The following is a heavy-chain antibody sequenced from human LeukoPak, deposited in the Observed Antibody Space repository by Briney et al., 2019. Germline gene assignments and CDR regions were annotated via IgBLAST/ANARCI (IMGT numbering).Heavy chain of an antibody. CDR1: GFIFRRLA. J-gene: IGHJ6*02. CDR2: ISASGA. V-gene: IGHV3-23*01. CDR3: ARTPCSSSCQGYGMDV. Sequence: GGSLRLSCAASGFIFRRLAVTWVRQAPGKGLEWVATISASGAYYADPVRGRFTISRDNSRNTLFLQMNSLKTEDTAVYYCARTPCSSSCQGYGMDVWGQGTTVTVSS. D-gene: IGHD2-2*01.